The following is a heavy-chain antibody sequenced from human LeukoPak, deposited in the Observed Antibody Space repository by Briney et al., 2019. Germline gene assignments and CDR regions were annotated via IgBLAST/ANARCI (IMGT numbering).Heavy chain of an antibody. CDR3: AKVFGWYCSGGSCGAFDI. V-gene: IGHV3-23*01. Sequence: GGSLRLSCAASGFTFNIYAMSWVRQAPGKGLEWVSGISSSGGSTNYADSAKGRFTISRDNSKNTLYLQMNSLRAEDRAVYYCAKVFGWYCSGGSCGAFDIWGEGTMVTVSS. CDR1: GFTFNIYA. J-gene: IGHJ3*02. CDR2: ISSSGGST. D-gene: IGHD2-15*01.